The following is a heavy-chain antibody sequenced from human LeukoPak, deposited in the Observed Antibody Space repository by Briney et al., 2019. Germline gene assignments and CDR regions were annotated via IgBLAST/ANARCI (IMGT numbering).Heavy chain of an antibody. CDR2: INPSGGST. V-gene: IGHV1-46*01. CDR1: GYTFTSYY. CDR3: ASHDYISSSGLDY. Sequence: ASVKVSCKASGYTFTSYYMHWVRQAPGQGLGWMGIINPSGGSTSYAQKIQGRLTMTRDTSTSTVYMDLSSLRSEDTAVYYCASHDYISSSGLDYWGQGTLVTVSS. D-gene: IGHD6-6*01. J-gene: IGHJ4*02.